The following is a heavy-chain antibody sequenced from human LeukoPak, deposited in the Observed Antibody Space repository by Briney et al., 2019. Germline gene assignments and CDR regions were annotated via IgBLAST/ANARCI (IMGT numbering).Heavy chain of an antibody. D-gene: IGHD3-22*01. V-gene: IGHV3-30-3*01. J-gene: IGHJ4*02. CDR1: GFFFNSYS. Sequence: GGSLRLSCAASGFFFNSYSMHWVRQAPGKGLERVALISYDGNNEYYADSVKGRFTISRDNSKNTLYLQMNSLRLEDTAVYYCARVMYTYDSSGSHFDHWGQGTLVTVSS. CDR2: ISYDGNNE. CDR3: ARVMYTYDSSGSHFDH.